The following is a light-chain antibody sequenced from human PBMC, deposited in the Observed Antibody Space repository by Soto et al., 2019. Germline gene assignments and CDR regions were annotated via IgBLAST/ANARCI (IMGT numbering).Light chain of an antibody. CDR2: GAS. V-gene: IGKV3-15*01. CDR1: QSVSSN. Sequence: KGMKQSPATLSVSTGERATLSCRASQSVSSNLAWYQQKPGQAPRLLIYGASTRATGIPARFSGSGSGTEFTLTISSLQSEDFAVYYCQQYNNWPRTFGQGTKVDIK. J-gene: IGKJ1*01. CDR3: QQYNNWPRT.